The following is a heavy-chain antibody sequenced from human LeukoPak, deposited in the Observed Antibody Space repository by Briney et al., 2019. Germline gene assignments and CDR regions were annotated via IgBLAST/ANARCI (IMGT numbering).Heavy chain of an antibody. CDR1: GFTFSSYA. J-gene: IGHJ4*02. CDR2: ISYDGSNK. V-gene: IGHV3-30-3*01. Sequence: PGRSLRLSCAASGFTFSSYAMHWVRQAPGKGLEWVSVISYDGSNKYYADSVKGRVTISGDNSKNTVYLQMNSLRAEDTAVYYCARDIDYWGQGTLVTVSS. CDR3: ARDIDY.